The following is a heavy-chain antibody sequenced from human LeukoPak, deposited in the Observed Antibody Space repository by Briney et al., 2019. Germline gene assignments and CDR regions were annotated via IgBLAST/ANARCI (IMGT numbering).Heavy chain of an antibody. V-gene: IGHV4-4*07. D-gene: IGHD3-16*01. CDR1: GGSISSYY. J-gene: IGHJ4*02. Sequence: SETLSLTCTVSGGSISSYYWSWIRQPAGKGLEWIGRIYTSGRTNYNPSLKSRVTMSVDTSKNQFSLKLSSVTAADTAVYYCAREWGGGDTTYYFDHWGQGTLVTVSS. CDR2: IYTSGRT. CDR3: AREWGGGDTTYYFDH.